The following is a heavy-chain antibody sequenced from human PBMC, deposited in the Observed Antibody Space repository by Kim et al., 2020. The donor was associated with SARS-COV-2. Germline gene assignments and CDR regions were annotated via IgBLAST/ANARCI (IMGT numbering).Heavy chain of an antibody. D-gene: IGHD5-18*01. Sequence: IYYADSVKGRFPISRDNAKNSLYLQMNSLRAEDTAVYYCARTYSYGRFDYWGQGTLVTVSS. CDR2: I. J-gene: IGHJ4*02. V-gene: IGHV3-21*01. CDR3: ARTYSYGRFDY.